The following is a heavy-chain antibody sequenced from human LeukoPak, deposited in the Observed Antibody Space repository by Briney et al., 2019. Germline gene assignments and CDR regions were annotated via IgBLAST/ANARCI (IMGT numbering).Heavy chain of an antibody. V-gene: IGHV4-61*02. CDR3: ATARAEYGHYNSYYYVDV. Sequence: SETLSLTCNLSVHSLSGASDFWTWVRQPAGKGLEWIGRIYSSRTTYYNPSLKTRAPKTLQKAQNQFSLDLNDVTASDSAAYFCATARAEYGHYNSYYYVDVWGKGTTVTVSS. CDR1: VHSLSGASDF. CDR2: IYSSRTT. D-gene: IGHD4-17*01. J-gene: IGHJ6*03.